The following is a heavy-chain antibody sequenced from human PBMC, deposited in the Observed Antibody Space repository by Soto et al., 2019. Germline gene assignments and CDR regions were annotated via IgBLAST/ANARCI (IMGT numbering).Heavy chain of an antibody. V-gene: IGHV3-30*03. CDR3: ARERVWSRMRVYGMDF. J-gene: IGHJ6*01. Sequence: QVQLVESGGGVVQSGRSLRLSCVTSGFRFGDYAMHWVRQAPGKGLEWVAVISYDGRHTYYADSVKGRFTISRDNSRNTLSLQMNSLRDDTAAYDFARERVWSRMRVYGMDFWGRGTMGTVSS. CDR2: ISYDGRHT. D-gene: IGHD3-3*01. CDR1: GFRFGDYA.